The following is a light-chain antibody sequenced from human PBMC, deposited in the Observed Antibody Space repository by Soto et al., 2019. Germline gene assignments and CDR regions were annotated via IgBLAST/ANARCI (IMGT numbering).Light chain of an antibody. Sequence: EIVLTQSPGTLSLSPGERATLSSRASQSVSSSYLAWYQQKPGQAPRLLIYGASSRATGIPDRFSGSGSGTDFTLTISRLESEDCAVYCCQQYGSSPYTFGQGTKLEIK. CDR3: QQYGSSPYT. V-gene: IGKV3-20*01. J-gene: IGKJ2*01. CDR1: QSVSSSY. CDR2: GAS.